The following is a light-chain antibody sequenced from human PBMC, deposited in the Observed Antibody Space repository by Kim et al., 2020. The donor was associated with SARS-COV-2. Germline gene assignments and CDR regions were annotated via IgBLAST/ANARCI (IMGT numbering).Light chain of an antibody. J-gene: IGLJ2*01. CDR1: SLRSYY. CDR3: NSRDSSGNHHVV. Sequence: LGQTVRITCQGDSLRSYYASRYQQKPGPAPVLVIYGKNNRASGIPDRFSGSSSGNTASLTITGAQAEDEADYYCNSRDSSGNHHVVFGGGTQLTVL. V-gene: IGLV3-19*01. CDR2: GKN.